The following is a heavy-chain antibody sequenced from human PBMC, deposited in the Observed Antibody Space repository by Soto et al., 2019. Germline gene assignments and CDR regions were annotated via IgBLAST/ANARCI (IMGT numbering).Heavy chain of an antibody. J-gene: IGHJ4*02. CDR1: GTTFSNFA. Sequence: QVRLVQSGAEVKKTGSSVKVSCEASGTTFSNFAIGWVRQAPGQGPEWMGGIILPFGTPNYAQKFQGRVTISAHESMTTAYMELRGLQSEDTAVYYCVRGPDYEGYFDYWGQGTLVTVSS. CDR3: VRGPDYEGYFDY. D-gene: IGHD3-22*01. CDR2: IILPFGTP. V-gene: IGHV1-69*12.